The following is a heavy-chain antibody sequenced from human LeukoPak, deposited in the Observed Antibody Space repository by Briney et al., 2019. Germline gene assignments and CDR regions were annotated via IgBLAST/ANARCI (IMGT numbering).Heavy chain of an antibody. CDR1: GGSISSGDYY. D-gene: IGHD3-22*01. CDR3: ARERGRTYYYDSSGFWGVLDI. V-gene: IGHV4-30-4*01. CDR2: IYYSGST. Sequence: PSETLSLTCTVSGGSISSGDYYWSWIRQPPGKGLEWIGYIYYSGSTYYNPPLKSRVTISVDTSKNQFSLKLSSVAAADTAVYYCARERGRTYYYDSSGFWGVLDIWGQGTMVTVSS. J-gene: IGHJ3*02.